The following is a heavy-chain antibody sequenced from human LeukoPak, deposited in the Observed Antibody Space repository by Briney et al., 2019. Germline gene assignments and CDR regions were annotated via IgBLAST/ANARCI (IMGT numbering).Heavy chain of an antibody. D-gene: IGHD2-21*01. J-gene: IGHJ4*02. Sequence: ASVKVSCKASEYTFTSYYMHWVRQAPGQGLEWMGIINPSGGSTTYAQMFQGRVTMTRDTSTRTVYMELSSLRSEDTAAYYCAREGEVIVTDNLFYWGQGTLVTVSS. CDR3: AREGEVIVTDNLFY. V-gene: IGHV1-46*01. CDR2: INPSGGST. CDR1: EYTFTSYY.